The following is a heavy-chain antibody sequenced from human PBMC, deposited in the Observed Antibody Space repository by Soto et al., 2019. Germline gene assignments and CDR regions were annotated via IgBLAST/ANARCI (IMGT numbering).Heavy chain of an antibody. Sequence: GESLKISCKGSGYSFTNYWIGWVRQMPGKGLEWMGIIYPGDSDTRYSPSFQGQVTISADKSISTAYLQWSSLKASDTAMYYCALTAGYCSSTSCQNLDYWGQGTLVTVSS. CDR1: GYSFTNYW. V-gene: IGHV5-51*01. D-gene: IGHD2-2*01. CDR3: ALTAGYCSSTSCQNLDY. CDR2: IYPGDSDT. J-gene: IGHJ4*02.